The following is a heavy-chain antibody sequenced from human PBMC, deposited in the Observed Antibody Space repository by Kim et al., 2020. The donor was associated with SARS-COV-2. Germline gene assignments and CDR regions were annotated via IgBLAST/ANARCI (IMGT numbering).Heavy chain of an antibody. CDR3: ASIQWSSSWYGPYYYYYGMDV. CDR1: GGTFSSYA. CDR2: IIPIFGTA. V-gene: IGHV1-69*13. J-gene: IGHJ6*02. D-gene: IGHD6-13*01. Sequence: SVKVSCKASGGTFSSYAISWVRQAPGQGLEWMGGIIPIFGTANYAQKFQGRVTITADESTSTAYMELSSLRSEDTAVYYCASIQWSSSWYGPYYYYYGMDVWGQGTTVTVSS.